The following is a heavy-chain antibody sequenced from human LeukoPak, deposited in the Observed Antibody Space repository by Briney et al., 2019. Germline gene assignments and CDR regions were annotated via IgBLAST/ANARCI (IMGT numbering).Heavy chain of an antibody. V-gene: IGHV1-46*01. D-gene: IGHD3-16*01. Sequence: ASVKVSFKASGYTFTNYYMHWVRQAPGQGLEWMGIINPSGGTTGYAQKFQGRLTMTRDTSTSTVYMELSSLRSEDTALYYCAREEDGGTFDYWGQGTLVTVSS. CDR2: INPSGGTT. J-gene: IGHJ4*02. CDR1: GYTFTNYY. CDR3: AREEDGGTFDY.